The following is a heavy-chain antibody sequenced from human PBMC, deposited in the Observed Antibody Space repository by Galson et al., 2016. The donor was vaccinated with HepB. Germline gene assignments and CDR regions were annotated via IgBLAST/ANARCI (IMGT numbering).Heavy chain of an antibody. V-gene: IGHV3-11*06. Sequence: SLRLSCAASGFTFSDYYMSWIRQAPGEGLEWVSYISVTSTYTNYADSVKGRFPVSRDNATNSLYLQMNTLRAEDSAIYYCARDRGSYCGGDCTDYYFDSWGQGTLVTVSS. CDR2: ISVTSTYT. CDR1: GFTFSDYY. D-gene: IGHD2-21*02. CDR3: ARDRGSYCGGDCTDYYFDS. J-gene: IGHJ4*02.